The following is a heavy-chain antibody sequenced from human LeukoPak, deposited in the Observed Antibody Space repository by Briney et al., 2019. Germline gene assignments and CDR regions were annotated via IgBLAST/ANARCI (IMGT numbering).Heavy chain of an antibody. J-gene: IGHJ4*02. Sequence: GGSLRLSCAASGFTFSSYWMSWVRQAPGKGLEWVANIKGDGSEKYYVDSVKGRFSISRDNAKNFLYLQVNSLRADDTAVYYCARDSIVGASVDYWGQGTLVTVSS. CDR2: IKGDGSEK. D-gene: IGHD1-26*01. V-gene: IGHV3-7*01. CDR3: ARDSIVGASVDY. CDR1: GFTFSSYW.